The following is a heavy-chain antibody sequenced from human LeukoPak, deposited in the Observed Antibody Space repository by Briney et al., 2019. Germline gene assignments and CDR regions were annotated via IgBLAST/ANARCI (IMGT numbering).Heavy chain of an antibody. CDR1: DGSITNYD. CDR3: ARGYGDFRVEGRYFHS. Sequence: PSETLSLTCTVSDGSITNYDWSWVRQPPGKGLEFIGHVHYSGTANYNPSLRSRVTISIDTSKKHFFLKLKSVTAADTAVYYCARGYGDFRVEGRYFHSWGQGTLVTVFS. J-gene: IGHJ4*02. V-gene: IGHV4-59*01. CDR2: VHYSGTA. D-gene: IGHD4-17*01.